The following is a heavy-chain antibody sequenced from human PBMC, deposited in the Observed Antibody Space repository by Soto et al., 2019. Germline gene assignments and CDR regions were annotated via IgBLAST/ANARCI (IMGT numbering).Heavy chain of an antibody. Sequence: ASVKVSCKASGYTFTGYYMHWVRQAPGQGLEWMGWINPNSGGTNYAQKFQGRVTMTRDTSISTAYMELSRLRSDDTAVYYCARALYCSGGSCSWGRYFQHWGQGTLVTVS. V-gene: IGHV1-2*02. CDR2: INPNSGGT. D-gene: IGHD2-15*01. CDR3: ARALYCSGGSCSWGRYFQH. J-gene: IGHJ1*01. CDR1: GYTFTGYY.